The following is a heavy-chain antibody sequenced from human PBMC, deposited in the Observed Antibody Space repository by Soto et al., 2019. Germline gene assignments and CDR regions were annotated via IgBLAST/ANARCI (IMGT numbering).Heavy chain of an antibody. V-gene: IGHV3-20*01. CDR1: GFIFDDYG. CDR2: INWNGGST. D-gene: IGHD6-6*01. CDR3: ARHSSSHYYYYMDV. J-gene: IGHJ6*03. Sequence: EVQLVESGGGVVRPGGSLRLACAASGFIFDDYGMSWVRQAPGKGLEWVSGINWNGGSTGYADSVKGRFTISRDNAKNSLYLQMNSLRAEDTALYHCARHSSSHYYYYMDVWGKGTTVTVSS.